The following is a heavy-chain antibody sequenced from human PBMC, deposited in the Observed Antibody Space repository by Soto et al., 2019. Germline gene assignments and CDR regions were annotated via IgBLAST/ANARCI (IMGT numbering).Heavy chain of an antibody. D-gene: IGHD3-22*01. Sequence: PGGSLRLSCAASGFTVSSNYMSWVRQAPGKGLEWVSVIYSGGSTYYADSVKGRFTISRDNSKNTLYLQMNSLRAEDTAVYYCARDARNYYDSSGYYHAYWGQGTLVTSPQ. V-gene: IGHV3-53*01. CDR2: IYSGGST. J-gene: IGHJ4*02. CDR3: ARDARNYYDSSGYYHAY. CDR1: GFTVSSNY.